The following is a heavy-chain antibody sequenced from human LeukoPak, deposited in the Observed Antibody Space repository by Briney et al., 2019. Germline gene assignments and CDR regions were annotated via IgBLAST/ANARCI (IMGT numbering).Heavy chain of an antibody. V-gene: IGHV3-53*01. Sequence: GSLRLSCAASGFNVSRNYMSWVRQVPGKGLEWVSVIYSEGSTYYADSVKGRFTISRDNSKNTLYLQMNSLRAEDTAVYYCARTLITAAGTDYYFDYWGQGALVTVSS. D-gene: IGHD6-13*01. CDR3: ARTLITAAGTDYYFDY. CDR2: IYSEGST. J-gene: IGHJ4*02. CDR1: GFNVSRNY.